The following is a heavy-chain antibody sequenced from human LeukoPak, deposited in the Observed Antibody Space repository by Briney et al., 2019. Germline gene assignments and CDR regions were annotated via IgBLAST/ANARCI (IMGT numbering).Heavy chain of an antibody. D-gene: IGHD2-21*02. V-gene: IGHV4-31*03. CDR3: ARDFLRTASPDAFDF. CDR2: ISYSGNT. J-gene: IGHJ3*01. Sequence: SETLSLTCTVSGDSISSDGYSWTWIRPPPGKGLEWIGHISYSGNTYYNPSLKSRVTLSVDASKNQFSLNLTSVTAADTAIYYRARDFLRTASPDAFDFWGQGTMVTVSS. CDR1: GDSISSDGYS.